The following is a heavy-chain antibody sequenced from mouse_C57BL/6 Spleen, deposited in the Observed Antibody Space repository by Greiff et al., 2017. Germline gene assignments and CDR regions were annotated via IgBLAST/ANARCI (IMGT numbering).Heavy chain of an antibody. V-gene: IGHV1-52*01. CDR2: IDPSDSET. D-gene: IGHD1-1*01. CDR1: GYTFTSYW. CDR3: ARSGYGSSYDYFDY. Sequence: QVQLQQPGAELVRPGSSVKLSCKASGYTFTSYWMHWVKQRPIQGLEWIGNIDPSDSETHYNQKFKDKATLTVDKSSSTAYMQLSSLTSEDSAVDYCARSGYGSSYDYFDYWGQGTTLTVSS. J-gene: IGHJ2*01.